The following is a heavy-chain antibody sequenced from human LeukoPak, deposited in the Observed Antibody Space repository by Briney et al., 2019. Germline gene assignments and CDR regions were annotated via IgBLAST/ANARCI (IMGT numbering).Heavy chain of an antibody. V-gene: IGHV4-61*02. Sequence: SETLSLTCTVSGGSIISNNFYWSWIRQPAGKGLEWIGRIYGSGSTNYSPSLRSRVTISMDTSKNQFSLNLNSVTAADTAVYFCARGWGSTSSNYFDSWGQGTLVTVSS. CDR3: ARGWGSTSSNYFDS. D-gene: IGHD2/OR15-2a*01. J-gene: IGHJ4*02. CDR1: GGSIISNNFY. CDR2: IYGSGST.